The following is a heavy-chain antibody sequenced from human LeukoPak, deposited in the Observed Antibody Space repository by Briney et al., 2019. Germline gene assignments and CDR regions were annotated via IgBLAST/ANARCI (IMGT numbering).Heavy chain of an antibody. CDR2: IYYSGST. V-gene: IGHV4-59*01. Sequence: SETLSLTCTVSGGSISSYYWSWIRQPPGKGLEWIGYIYYSGSTNYNPSLRSRVTISVDTSKNQFSLKLSSVTAADTAVYYCARENRYCSSTSCSYYYYMDVWGKGTTVTVSS. CDR3: ARENRYCSSTSCSYYYYMDV. J-gene: IGHJ6*03. D-gene: IGHD2-2*01. CDR1: GGSISSYY.